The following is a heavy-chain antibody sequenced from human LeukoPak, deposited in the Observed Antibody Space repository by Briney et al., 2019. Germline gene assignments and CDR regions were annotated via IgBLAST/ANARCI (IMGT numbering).Heavy chain of an antibody. CDR3: ARSGRRIAAAGTKRGAFDI. Sequence: GSLRLSCAASGFTFSSYEMNWVRQPPGKGLEWIGEINHSGSTNYNPSLKSRVTISVDTSKNQFSLKLSSVTAADTAVYYCARSGRRIAAAGTKRGAFDIWGQGTMVTVSS. V-gene: IGHV4-34*01. J-gene: IGHJ3*02. D-gene: IGHD6-13*01. CDR2: INHSGST. CDR1: GFTFSSYE.